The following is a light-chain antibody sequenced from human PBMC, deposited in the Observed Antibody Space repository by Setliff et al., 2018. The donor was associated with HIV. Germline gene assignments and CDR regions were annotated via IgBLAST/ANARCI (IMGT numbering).Light chain of an antibody. V-gene: IGLV2-8*01. CDR3: SSYAGSNNYV. CDR1: SSDVGAYYS. Sequence: QSALAQPPSASGSPGQSVTISCTGTSSDVGAYYSVSWYQQHPGKAPKLIIYEVSKRPSGVPDRFSGSESGNTASLTVSGLQIEDEADYYCSSYAGSNNYVFGTGTKVTVL. CDR2: EVS. J-gene: IGLJ1*01.